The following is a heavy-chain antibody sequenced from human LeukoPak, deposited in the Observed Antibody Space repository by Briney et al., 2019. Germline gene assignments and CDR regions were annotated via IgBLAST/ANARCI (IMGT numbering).Heavy chain of an antibody. J-gene: IGHJ3*02. CDR1: EFTFSDYY. CDR3: ARGRYYYDSSGAFDI. CDR2: ISSSGSTI. V-gene: IGHV3-11*01. D-gene: IGHD3-22*01. Sequence: PGGSLRLSCAASEFTFSDYYMSWIRQAPGKGLEWVSYISSSGSTIYYADSVKGRFTISRDNAKNSLYLQMNSLRAEDTAVYYCARGRYYYDSSGAFDIWGQGTMVTVSS.